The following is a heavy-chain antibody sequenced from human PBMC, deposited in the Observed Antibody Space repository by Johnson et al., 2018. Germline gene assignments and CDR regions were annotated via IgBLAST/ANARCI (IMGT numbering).Heavy chain of an antibody. CDR3: AKDPHDNSWYRYFQE. V-gene: IGHV3-23*04. CDR1: GFTFRSYA. CDR2: ITFSGDTS. D-gene: IGHD6-13*01. Sequence: VQLVESGGGLVQPGGSLRLSCAASGFTFRSYAMTWVRQAPGRGLEWVSSITFSGDTSYYADSVKGRFTISRDISKNTLYLQMNSLRAEDTAVYFCAKDPHDNSWYRYFQEWGQGTLVTVSS. J-gene: IGHJ1*01.